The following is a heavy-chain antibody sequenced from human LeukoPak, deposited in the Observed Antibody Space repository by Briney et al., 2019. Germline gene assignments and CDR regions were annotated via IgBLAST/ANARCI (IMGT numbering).Heavy chain of an antibody. D-gene: IGHD3-22*01. Sequence: ASVKDTCKATVYTFTSYAINWVRQAAGQGLEWMGWMKPNSGNKGYAQKLQGRVTMTTDTSTSTAYMELRSLRSDDTAVYYCASPSSGYRYYFDYWGQGTLVTVSS. CDR1: VYTFTSYA. J-gene: IGHJ4*02. V-gene: IGHV1-8*02. CDR2: MKPNSGNK. CDR3: ASPSSGYRYYFDY.